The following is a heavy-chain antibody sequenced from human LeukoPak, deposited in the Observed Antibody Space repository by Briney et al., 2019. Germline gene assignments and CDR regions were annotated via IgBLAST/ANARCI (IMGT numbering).Heavy chain of an antibody. CDR3: ASRHCSSTSCSPFRY. Sequence: PGGSLRLSCAASGFTFSSYSMNWVRQAPGKGLEWVSSISSSSSYIYYADSVKGRFTIPRDNAKNSLYLQMNSLRAEDTAVYYCASRHCSSTSCSPFRYWGQGTLVTVSS. V-gene: IGHV3-21*01. CDR2: ISSSSSYI. CDR1: GFTFSSYS. D-gene: IGHD2-2*01. J-gene: IGHJ4*02.